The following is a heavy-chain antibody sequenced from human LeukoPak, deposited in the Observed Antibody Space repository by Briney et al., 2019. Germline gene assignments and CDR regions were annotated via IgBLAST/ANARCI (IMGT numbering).Heavy chain of an antibody. J-gene: IGHJ4*02. V-gene: IGHV3-11*01. CDR2: ITSSGSTI. CDR1: GFTFSDYY. D-gene: IGHD3-22*01. Sequence: GGSLRLSCAASGFTFSDYYMSWIRQAPGKGLEWVSYITSSGSTIYYADSMKGRFTISRDNAKNSLYLQMNSLRAEDTAVYYCARGGLNYDNPSNKDYWGQGTLVTVSS. CDR3: ARGGLNYDNPSNKDY.